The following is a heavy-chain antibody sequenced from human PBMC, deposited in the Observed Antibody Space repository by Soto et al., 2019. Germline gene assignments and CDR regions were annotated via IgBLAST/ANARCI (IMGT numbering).Heavy chain of an antibody. CDR2: ISGSGGST. D-gene: IGHD4-17*01. CDR1: GFTFSSYA. Sequence: GGSLRLSCAASGFTFSSYAMSWVRQAPGKGLEWVSAISGSGGSTYYADSVKGRFTISRDNSKNTLYLQMNSLRAEDTAVYYCAKDHYGDYKNGNDAFDIWGQGTMVTVSS. V-gene: IGHV3-23*01. CDR3: AKDHYGDYKNGNDAFDI. J-gene: IGHJ3*02.